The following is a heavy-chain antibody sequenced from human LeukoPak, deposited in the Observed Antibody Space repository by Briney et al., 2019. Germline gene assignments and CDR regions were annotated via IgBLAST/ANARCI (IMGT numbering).Heavy chain of an antibody. Sequence: SVKVSCKASGGTFSSYAISWVRQAPGQGLEWMGGIIPTFGTANYAQKFQGRVTITADKSTSTAYMELSSLRSEDTAVYYCARDPQDYDLYMDVWGKGTTLTVSS. J-gene: IGHJ6*03. V-gene: IGHV1-69*06. D-gene: IGHD3-3*01. CDR1: GGTFSSYA. CDR3: ARDPQDYDLYMDV. CDR2: IIPTFGTA.